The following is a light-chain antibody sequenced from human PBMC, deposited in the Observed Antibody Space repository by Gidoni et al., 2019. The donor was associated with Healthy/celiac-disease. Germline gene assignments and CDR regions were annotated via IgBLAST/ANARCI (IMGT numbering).Light chain of an antibody. CDR2: GAS. J-gene: IGKJ2*01. V-gene: IGKV3-20*01. CDR1: QSVSSSY. Sequence: EIVLTQSPGTLSLSPGERATLSCRASQSVSSSYLPWYQQKPGQAPRLLIYGASSRATGIPHSVSGSESGTDFTHTIRRLEPGEDAVYYGQQYGSGPETFXXXTKLEIK. CDR3: QQYGSGPET.